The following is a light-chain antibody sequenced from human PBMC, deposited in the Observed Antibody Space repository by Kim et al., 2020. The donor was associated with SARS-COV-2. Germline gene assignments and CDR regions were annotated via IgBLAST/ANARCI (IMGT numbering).Light chain of an antibody. CDR3: AVWDDSLRGWV. CDR1: SSIIGSKY. Sequence: GQRVTISCTGGSSIIGSKYVYWYQQFPGTAPKLVMFRNTPRPSGVPDRFSGSNSGTSASLAIIGLRSEDEADYYCAVWDDSLRGWVFGGGTQLTVL. V-gene: IGLV1-47*01. CDR2: RNT. J-gene: IGLJ3*02.